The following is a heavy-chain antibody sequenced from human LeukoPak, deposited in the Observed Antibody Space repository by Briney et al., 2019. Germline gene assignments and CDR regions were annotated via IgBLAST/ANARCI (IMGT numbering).Heavy chain of an antibody. V-gene: IGHV3-21*01. CDR1: GFTFSSYS. J-gene: IGHJ4*02. Sequence: GGSLRLSCAASGFTFSSYSMNWVRQAPGKGLEWVSSISSSSSYIYYADSVKGRFTISRDDAKNSLYLQMNSLRAEDTAVYYCARDLWAITMVRGASDYWGQGTLVTVSS. D-gene: IGHD3-10*01. CDR3: ARDLWAITMVRGASDY. CDR2: ISSSSSYI.